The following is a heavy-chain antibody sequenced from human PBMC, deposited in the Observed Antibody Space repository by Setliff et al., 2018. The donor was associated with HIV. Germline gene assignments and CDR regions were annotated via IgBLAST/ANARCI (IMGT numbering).Heavy chain of an antibody. Sequence: PSETLSLTCTVSGGSISSGDYYWSWIRQHPRKGLEWIGYIYYTGSTYYNPSLKSRVTISVDTSKNQFSLKLSSVTTADTAVYYCARGLGYNYGYFDYWGQGTLVTVSS. V-gene: IGHV4-31*03. J-gene: IGHJ4*02. CDR2: IYYTGST. D-gene: IGHD5-18*01. CDR1: GGSISSGDYY. CDR3: ARGLGYNYGYFDY.